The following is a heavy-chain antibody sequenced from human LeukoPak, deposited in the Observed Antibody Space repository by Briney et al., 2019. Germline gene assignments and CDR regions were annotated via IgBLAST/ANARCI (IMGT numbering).Heavy chain of an antibody. CDR3: ARDGPSDIGDSVDV. CDR1: GFTFSSYE. V-gene: IGHV3-48*03. J-gene: IGHJ6*04. D-gene: IGHD2-15*01. Sequence: TGGPLRLSCAASGFTFSSYEMNWVRQAPGKGLEWVSYISSSGSSIYYADSVKGRFTISRDNAKNSLYLQMTSLRAEDTAVYYCARDGPSDIGDSVDVRGKGTTVTISS. CDR2: ISSSGSSI.